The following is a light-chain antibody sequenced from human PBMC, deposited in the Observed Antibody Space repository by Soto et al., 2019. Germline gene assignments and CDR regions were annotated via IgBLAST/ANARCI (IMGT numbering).Light chain of an antibody. Sequence: SVLTQPPSVSAAPGQRVTISCSGSISNIGNNYVSWYQQQLPGTSPKLVIFDNNKRPSGIPDRFSGSKSGTSGTLVITGLQTGDEADYYCVTWDSNLSAVVFGGGTKLTVL. CDR3: VTWDSNLSAVV. J-gene: IGLJ3*02. CDR1: ISNIGNNY. V-gene: IGLV1-51*01. CDR2: DNN.